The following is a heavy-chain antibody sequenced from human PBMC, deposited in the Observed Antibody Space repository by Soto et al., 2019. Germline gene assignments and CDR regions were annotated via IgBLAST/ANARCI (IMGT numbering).Heavy chain of an antibody. V-gene: IGHV3-30*03. J-gene: IGHJ4*02. CDR2: ISYDGSDK. CDR3: ARVLGGFPNFDF. D-gene: IGHD2-15*01. CDR1: GFTFSSYG. Sequence: GGSLRLSCAASGFTFSSYGMHWVRQAPGKGLEWVAVISYDGSDKFYADSVKGRFTISRDSSKNTLYLQLNSLRAEDTAVYYCARVLGGFPNFDFWVQGTLVTVSS.